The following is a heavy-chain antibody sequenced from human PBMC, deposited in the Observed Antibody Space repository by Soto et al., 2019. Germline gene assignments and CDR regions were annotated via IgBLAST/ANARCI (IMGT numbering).Heavy chain of an antibody. V-gene: IGHV1-2*04. Sequence: ASVKVSCKASGYTFTGYYMHWVRQAPGQGLEWMGWINPNSGGTNYAQKFQGWVTMTRDTSISTAYMELSRLRSDDTAVYYGASAYGSGSWDYYYMDVWGKGTTVTVSS. CDR2: INPNSGGT. CDR1: GYTFTGYY. D-gene: IGHD3-10*01. J-gene: IGHJ6*03. CDR3: ASAYGSGSWDYYYMDV.